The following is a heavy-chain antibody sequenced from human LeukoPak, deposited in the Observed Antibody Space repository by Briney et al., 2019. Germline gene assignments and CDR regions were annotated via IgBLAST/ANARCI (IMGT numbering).Heavy chain of an antibody. CDR2: IYYSGST. D-gene: IGHD3-22*01. Sequence: PSETLSLTCIVSGGSINSHYWSWIRQHPGKGLEWIGYIYYSGSTYYNPSLKSRVTISVDTSKNQFSLKLSSVTAADTAVYYCAREGGDSSGYYSYYFDYWGQGTLVTVSS. CDR1: GGSINSHY. J-gene: IGHJ4*02. CDR3: AREGGDSSGYYSYYFDY. V-gene: IGHV4-59*06.